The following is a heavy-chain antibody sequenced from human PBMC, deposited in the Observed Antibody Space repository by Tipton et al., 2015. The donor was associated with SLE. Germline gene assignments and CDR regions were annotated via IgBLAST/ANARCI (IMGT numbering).Heavy chain of an antibody. CDR3: ARLGYSYAFDY. D-gene: IGHD5-18*01. CDR1: GFTFSSYD. V-gene: IGHV3-30-3*01. Sequence: SLRLSCAASGFTFSSYDMHWVRQAPGKGLEWVAVISYDGSNKYYADSVKGRFTISRDNSNYTLYLQMNSLRAEDTAVYYCARLGYSYAFDYWGQGTLVTVSS. CDR2: ISYDGSNK. J-gene: IGHJ4*02.